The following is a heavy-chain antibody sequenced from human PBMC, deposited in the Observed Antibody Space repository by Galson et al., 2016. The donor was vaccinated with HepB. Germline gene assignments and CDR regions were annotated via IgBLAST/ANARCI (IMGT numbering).Heavy chain of an antibody. D-gene: IGHD2-21*01. V-gene: IGHV3-64D*06. CDR1: GFTFSTYA. Sequence: SLRLSCAASGFTFSTYAMHWVRQAPGKRLDYVSSISSNGGSTYYADSVKGRFTISSDNSKNTLFLRMNSLRAKDTALYYWVKDQITIATGAFDIWGQGTTVTVSS. CDR2: ISSNGGST. J-gene: IGHJ3*02. CDR3: VKDQITIATGAFDI.